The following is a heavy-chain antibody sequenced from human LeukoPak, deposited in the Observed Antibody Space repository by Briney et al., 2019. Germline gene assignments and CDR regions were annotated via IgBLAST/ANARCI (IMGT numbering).Heavy chain of an antibody. CDR1: GFTFSSYW. V-gene: IGHV3-7*01. Sequence: GGSLRLSCPASGFTFSSYWMSWVRQAPGKGLAWVASIRQDGSEKHYVDSVKGRFTISRDNAKNSLSLEMNRLRAEDTALYYCARPHWGFDSWGQGTLVTVSS. CDR3: ARPHWGFDS. J-gene: IGHJ4*02. D-gene: IGHD7-27*01. CDR2: IRQDGSEK.